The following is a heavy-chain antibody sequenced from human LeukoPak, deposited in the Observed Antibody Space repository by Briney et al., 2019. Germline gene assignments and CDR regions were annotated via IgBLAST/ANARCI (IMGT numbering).Heavy chain of an antibody. D-gene: IGHD6-19*01. Sequence: GGSLRLSCAASGFTVSSNYMSWVRQAPGKGLEWVSVIYSGGSTYYADSVKGRFTISRDNSKNALYLQMNSLRAEDTAVYYCARGPSSGSSSFDYWGQGTLVTVSS. CDR3: ARGPSSGSSSFDY. CDR1: GFTVSSNY. J-gene: IGHJ4*02. CDR2: IYSGGST. V-gene: IGHV3-66*01.